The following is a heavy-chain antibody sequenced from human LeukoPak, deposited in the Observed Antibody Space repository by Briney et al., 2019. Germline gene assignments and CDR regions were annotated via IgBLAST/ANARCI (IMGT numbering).Heavy chain of an antibody. Sequence: PGGSLRLSCAASGFTFSGFGMHWVRQAPGKGLEWVAYIHTDQTIQYYADSVKGRFTISRDNSKNTLYLQMKTPRSEDTAVYYCGYYNSGSYSTPDSWGQGTQVTVSS. D-gene: IGHD3-10*01. CDR2: IHTDQTIQ. CDR3: GYYNSGSYSTPDS. J-gene: IGHJ5*01. V-gene: IGHV3-30*02. CDR1: GFTFSGFG.